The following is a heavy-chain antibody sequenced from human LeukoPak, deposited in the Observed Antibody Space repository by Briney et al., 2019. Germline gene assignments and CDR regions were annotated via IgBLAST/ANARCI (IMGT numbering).Heavy chain of an antibody. CDR1: GFTFSSYS. D-gene: IGHD1-14*01. J-gene: IGHJ6*02. CDR3: LTRPDVGMDV. V-gene: IGHV3-21*01. CDR2: INSRSGYI. Sequence: GGSLRLSCAASGFTFSSYSMNWVRQAPGKGLEWVSSINSRSGYIYYADSMKGRLTMSRDSAKNSLYLQMNSLRAEDTAVYYCLTRPDVGMDVWGQGTTVTVSS.